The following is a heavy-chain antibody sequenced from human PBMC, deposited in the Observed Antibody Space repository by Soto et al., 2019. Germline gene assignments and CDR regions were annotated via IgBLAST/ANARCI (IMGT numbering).Heavy chain of an antibody. Sequence: QVQLVQSGAEVKKPGASVKVSCKASGYTFTSYDINWVRQATGQGLEWMGWMNPNSGNTGYAQKFQGRVTMTRNTSISTAYLELSSLSSEDTAVYYCARERTGTTSMDVWGQGPTVTVSS. CDR2: MNPNSGNT. J-gene: IGHJ6*02. V-gene: IGHV1-8*01. CDR3: ARERTGTTSMDV. D-gene: IGHD1-1*01. CDR1: GYTFTSYD.